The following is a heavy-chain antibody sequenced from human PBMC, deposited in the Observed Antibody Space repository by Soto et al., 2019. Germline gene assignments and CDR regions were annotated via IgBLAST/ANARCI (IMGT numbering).Heavy chain of an antibody. D-gene: IGHD4-17*01. CDR2: ISYSGST. Sequence: QVQLQESGPGLVKPSETLSLTCSVSRGSINNYYWNWIRQPPGKGLEWIGYISYSGSTDYNPSLKSRVTISVDTTTKQISLKLDSVTAADTAVYYCARLVPYGDYGNWYFDFWGRGTLVTVST. V-gene: IGHV4-59*08. J-gene: IGHJ2*01. CDR1: RGSINNYY. CDR3: ARLVPYGDYGNWYFDF.